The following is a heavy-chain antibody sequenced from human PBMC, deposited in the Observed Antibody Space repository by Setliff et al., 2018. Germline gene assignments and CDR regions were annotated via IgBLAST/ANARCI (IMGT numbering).Heavy chain of an antibody. CDR3: ARLRGAFDY. V-gene: IGHV4-39*07. CDR2: INHSGST. Sequence: PSETLSLTCTVSGGSISSSSYYWSWIRQPPGKGLEWIGEINHSGSTNYNPSLESRVTISVDTSKNQFSLRLNSATAADTAVYYCARLRGAFDYWGQGTLVTVSS. J-gene: IGHJ4*02. D-gene: IGHD3-16*01. CDR1: GGSISSSSYY.